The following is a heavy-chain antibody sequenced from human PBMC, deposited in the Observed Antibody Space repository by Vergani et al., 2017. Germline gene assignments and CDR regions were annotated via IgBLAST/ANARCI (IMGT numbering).Heavy chain of an antibody. D-gene: IGHD2-15*01. CDR2: IYHSGST. Sequence: QLQLQESGSGLVKPSQTLSLTCAVSGGSISSGGYSWSWIRQPPGKGLEWIGYIYHSGSTYYNPSLKSRVTISVDRSKNQFSLKLSSVTAADTAVYYCAREEKDNYDYDYMDVWGKGTTITVSS. CDR1: GGSISSGGYS. V-gene: IGHV4-30-2*01. J-gene: IGHJ6*03. CDR3: AREEKDNYDYDYMDV.